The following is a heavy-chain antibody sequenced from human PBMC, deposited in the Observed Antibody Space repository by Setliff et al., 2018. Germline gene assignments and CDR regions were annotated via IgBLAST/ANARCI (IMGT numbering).Heavy chain of an antibody. CDR2: IIPIYGTA. CDR1: GGTFSTYP. D-gene: IGHD7-27*01. J-gene: IGHJ5*02. Sequence: SVKVSCKSSGGTFSTYPINWVRQAPGQGLEWMGGIIPIYGTANYAQKFQDRVTITADESTNTSYMELSSLRSDDSAMYYCARATGAPNWFDPWGQGTQVTVSS. CDR3: ARATGAPNWFDP. V-gene: IGHV1-69*13.